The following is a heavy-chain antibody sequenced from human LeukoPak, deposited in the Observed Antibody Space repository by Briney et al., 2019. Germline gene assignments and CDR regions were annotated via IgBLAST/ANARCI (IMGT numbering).Heavy chain of an antibody. Sequence: SETLSLTCAVYGGSFSGYYWSWIRQPPGKWLEWIGEINHSGSTNYNPSLKSRVTISVDTSNNQFSLKLSSVTAADTAVYYCANSGDYDLLTGNPHRDYWGQGTLVTVSS. V-gene: IGHV4-34*01. CDR1: GGSFSGYY. J-gene: IGHJ4*02. D-gene: IGHD3-9*01. CDR2: INHSGST. CDR3: ANSGDYDLLTGNPHRDY.